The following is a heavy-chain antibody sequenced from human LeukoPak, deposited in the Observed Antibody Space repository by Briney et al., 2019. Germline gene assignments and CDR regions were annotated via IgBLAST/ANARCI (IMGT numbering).Heavy chain of an antibody. Sequence: GGSLRLSCAASGFTFGSYSMNWVRQAPGKGLEWVSSISSSSSYIYYADSVKGRFTISRDNAKNSLYLQMNSLRAEDTAVYYCARDRTIFGLDKNYFDYWGQGTLVTVSS. D-gene: IGHD3-3*01. CDR3: ARDRTIFGLDKNYFDY. J-gene: IGHJ4*02. V-gene: IGHV3-21*01. CDR1: GFTFGSYS. CDR2: ISSSSSYI.